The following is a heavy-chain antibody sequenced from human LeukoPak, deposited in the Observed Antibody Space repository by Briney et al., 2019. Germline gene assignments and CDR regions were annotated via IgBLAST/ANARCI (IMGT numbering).Heavy chain of an antibody. V-gene: IGHV1-69*13. CDR2: IIPIFGTA. D-gene: IGHD3-22*01. CDR1: GYTFTSYG. CDR3: ARGSGETGGYYYVY. J-gene: IGHJ4*02. Sequence: SVKVSCKASGYTFTSYGISWVRQAPGQGLEWMGGIIPIFGTANYAQKFQGRVTITADESTRTAYMELRTLRSEDTAIYYCARGSGETGGYYYVYWGRGTPVTVSS.